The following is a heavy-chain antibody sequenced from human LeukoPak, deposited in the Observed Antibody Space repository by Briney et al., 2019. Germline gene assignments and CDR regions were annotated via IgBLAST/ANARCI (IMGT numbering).Heavy chain of an antibody. CDR3: VRDTGWFSFDS. CDR2: IKQDGSEK. CDR1: GFTFSNFW. D-gene: IGHD6-19*01. J-gene: IGHJ4*02. Sequence: GGSLRLSCAASGFTFSNFWMTWIRQTPGKGLEWVANIKQDGSEKYYVDSVKGRFTISRDNAKNSLYLQMNSLRAEDTAVYYCVRDTGWFSFDSWGQGTLVTVSS. V-gene: IGHV3-7*03.